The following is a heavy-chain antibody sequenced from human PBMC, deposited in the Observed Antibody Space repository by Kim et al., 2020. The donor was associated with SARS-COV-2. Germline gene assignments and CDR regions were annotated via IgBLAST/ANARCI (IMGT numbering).Heavy chain of an antibody. CDR3: AKEGYYGSGSYPDY. Sequence: DSVKGRFTISRDNSKNTMYLQMSSLRAEDTAVYYCAKEGYYGSGSYPDYWGQGTLVTVSS. V-gene: IGHV3-30*02. J-gene: IGHJ4*02. D-gene: IGHD3-10*01.